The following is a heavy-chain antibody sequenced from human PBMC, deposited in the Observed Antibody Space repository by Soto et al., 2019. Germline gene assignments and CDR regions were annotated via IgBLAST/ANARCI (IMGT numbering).Heavy chain of an antibody. Sequence: EAHLLESGGSLVQPGGSLRLSGAASGFSFSSYAMNWVRQAPGKGLEWVSIISGAGDRTYYADSVKGRFTISRDNSKNTRYLQMNSLRDEDTAVYHCAKAARGPVSSSRSDANHFDAWGQGTWVTVNS. CDR3: AKAARGPVSSSRSDANHFDA. CDR1: GFSFSSYA. V-gene: IGHV3-23*01. CDR2: ISGAGDRT. D-gene: IGHD6-13*01. J-gene: IGHJ4*02.